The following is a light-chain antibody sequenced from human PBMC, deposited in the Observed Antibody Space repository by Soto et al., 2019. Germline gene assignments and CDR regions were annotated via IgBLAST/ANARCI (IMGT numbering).Light chain of an antibody. J-gene: IGKJ1*01. CDR1: QSISNY. CDR2: DAS. V-gene: IGKV3-11*01. CDR3: QLRSNWPPTWT. Sequence: EIVLKQSPATLYLSPGERATLSCRASQSISNYLAWYQHKPGQAPRLLIYDASSRATGIPARFSGSGSGTDFTLTISSLEPEDFAVYFCQLRSNWPPTWTFGQGTKVEIK.